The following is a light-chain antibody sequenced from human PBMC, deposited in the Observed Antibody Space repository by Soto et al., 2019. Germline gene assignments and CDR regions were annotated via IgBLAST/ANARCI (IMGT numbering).Light chain of an antibody. J-gene: IGKJ2*01. V-gene: IGKV1-17*01. CDR3: LQHNDYPNT. Sequence: DIPMTQSPSSLSASVGDRVTITCRASQDIRSDLGWYQWKPGKAPKRLIYAASRLQSGVPSRFSAGGSGTEFILTISSLQPEDSATYYCLQHNDYPNTFGQGTKLEIK. CDR2: AAS. CDR1: QDIRSD.